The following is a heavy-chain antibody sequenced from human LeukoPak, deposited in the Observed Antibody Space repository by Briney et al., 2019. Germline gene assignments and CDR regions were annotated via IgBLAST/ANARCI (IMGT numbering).Heavy chain of an antibody. D-gene: IGHD2-2*01. J-gene: IGHJ6*03. V-gene: IGHV3-21*01. CDR3: ARAGRYCSSTSCSPINYYYMDV. Sequence: PGGSLRLSCAASGFTFSSYSMNWVRQAPGKGLEWVSSISSSSSYIYYADSVKGRFTISRDNAKNSLYLQMNSLRAEDTAVYYCARAGRYCSSTSCSPINYYYMDVWGKGTTVTVSS. CDR2: ISSSSSYI. CDR1: GFTFSSYS.